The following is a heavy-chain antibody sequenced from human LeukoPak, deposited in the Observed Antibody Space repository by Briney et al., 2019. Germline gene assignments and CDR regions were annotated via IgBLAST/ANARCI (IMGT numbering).Heavy chain of an antibody. J-gene: IGHJ4*02. CDR1: GFTFSTYS. D-gene: IGHD1-26*01. Sequence: GSLRLSCAASGFTFSTYSMNWVRQAPGKGLEWVSSISSSGSDIYDADSLKGRFTVSRDNAKNSLYLQMNSLRAEDTAVYYCARDFRGTYSFDYWGQETLVTVSS. V-gene: IGHV3-21*01. CDR3: ARDFRGTYSFDY. CDR2: ISSSGSDI.